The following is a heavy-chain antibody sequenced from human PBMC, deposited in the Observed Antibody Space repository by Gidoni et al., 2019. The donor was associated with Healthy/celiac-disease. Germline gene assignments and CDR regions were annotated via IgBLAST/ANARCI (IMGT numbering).Heavy chain of an antibody. J-gene: IGHJ5*02. CDR2: INHGGST. CDR3: ARGGVVVVPAASWFDP. V-gene: IGHV4-34*01. Sequence: QVQLQQRGAGLLKPSETLSFTCAVYGGSCSGYYWSWIRQPPGKGLEWIGEINHGGSTNYNPTLKSRVTISVDTSKNQFSLKLSSVSAADTAVYYCARGGVVVVPAASWFDPWGQGTLVTVSS. CDR1: GGSCSGYY. D-gene: IGHD2-2*01.